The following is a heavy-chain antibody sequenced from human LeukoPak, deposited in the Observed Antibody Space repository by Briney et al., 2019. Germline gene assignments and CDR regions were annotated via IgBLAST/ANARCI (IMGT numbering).Heavy chain of an antibody. D-gene: IGHD3-10*01. CDR2: MRGSGATT. J-gene: IGHJ4*02. CDR3: ARENSDYYGSENYERFFDY. Sequence: GGSLRLSCASSRFRFSRYVMSWVRPAAGKGLAWVSFMRGSGATTYQADSVKGRFTISRDNSKNTLYLQRNSLRAEDTAVYYCARENSDYYGSENYERFFDYWGQGTLVTVSS. V-gene: IGHV3-23*01. CDR1: RFRFSRYV.